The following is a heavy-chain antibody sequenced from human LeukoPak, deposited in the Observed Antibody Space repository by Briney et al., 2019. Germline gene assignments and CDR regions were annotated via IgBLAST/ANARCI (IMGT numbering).Heavy chain of an antibody. V-gene: IGHV4-61*02. CDR3: ARTPYRGSNSGSYTDY. Sequence: PSETLSLTCTVSGGSISSGSYYWSWIRQPAGKGLEWVGRIYTSDMSNYNPSLKSRVTISIDTSKNQFSLKLSSVTAADTAVYYCARTPYRGSNSGSYTDYWGQGTLVTVSS. J-gene: IGHJ4*02. CDR2: IYTSDMS. CDR1: GGSISSGSYY. D-gene: IGHD1-26*01.